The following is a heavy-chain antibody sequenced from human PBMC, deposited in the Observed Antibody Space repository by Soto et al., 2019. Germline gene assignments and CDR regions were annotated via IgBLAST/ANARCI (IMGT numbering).Heavy chain of an antibody. V-gene: IGHV1-3*01. D-gene: IGHD3-10*01. J-gene: IGHJ6*02. Sequence: SCYSSEDSFTSYAKPWKIHSREQSLDLMGWINDGNGNTKYSQKFQGRVTITRDTSARRAYMELSSLRSEDMAVYYCARVTSLTYGSHSLDYYGMDVWGQGTTVTVSS. CDR2: INDGNGNT. CDR3: ARVTSLTYGSHSLDYYGMDV. CDR1: EDSFTSYA.